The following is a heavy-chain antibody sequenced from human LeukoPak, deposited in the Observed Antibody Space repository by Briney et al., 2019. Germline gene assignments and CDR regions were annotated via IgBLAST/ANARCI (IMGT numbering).Heavy chain of an antibody. J-gene: IGHJ4*02. D-gene: IGHD3-9*01. CDR3: ARDPDDILTGTFDY. CDR1: GFTFSSYS. CDR2: ISSSSSTI. Sequence: GGSLRLSCAASGFTFSSYSVNWVRQAPGKGLEWVSYISSSSSTICYADSVKGRFTISRDNAKNSLYLQMNSLRAEDTAVYYCARDPDDILTGTFDYWGQGTLVTVSS. V-gene: IGHV3-48*01.